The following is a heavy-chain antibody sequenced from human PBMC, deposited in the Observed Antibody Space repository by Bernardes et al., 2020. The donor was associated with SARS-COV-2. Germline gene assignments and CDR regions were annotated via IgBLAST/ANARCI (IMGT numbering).Heavy chain of an antibody. J-gene: IGHJ6*02. CDR2: IWYDGSNK. CDR1: GFTFSSYG. Sequence: LRLSCAASGFTFSSYGMHWVRQAPGKGLEWVAVIWYDGSNKYYADSVKGRFTISRDNSKNTLYLQMNSLRAEDTAVYYCAREGRHNYDFWSGYLGSYYGMDVWGQGTTVTVSS. D-gene: IGHD3-3*01. CDR3: AREGRHNYDFWSGYLGSYYGMDV. V-gene: IGHV3-33*01.